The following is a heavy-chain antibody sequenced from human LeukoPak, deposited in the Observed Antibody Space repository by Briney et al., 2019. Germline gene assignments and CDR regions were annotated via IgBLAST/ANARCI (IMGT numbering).Heavy chain of an antibody. CDR2: ISSSGISI. J-gene: IGHJ3*02. CDR3: ARAKQSNSWNDAFDI. V-gene: IGHV3-48*03. Sequence: GGSLRLSCAASGFTFSTYEMNRVRQAPGKGLEWVSYISSSGISIHYADSVKGRFTISRDNAKNSLYLQMNSLRAEDTAVYYCARAKQSNSWNDAFDIWGQGTMVTVSS. CDR1: GFTFSTYE. D-gene: IGHD1-1*01.